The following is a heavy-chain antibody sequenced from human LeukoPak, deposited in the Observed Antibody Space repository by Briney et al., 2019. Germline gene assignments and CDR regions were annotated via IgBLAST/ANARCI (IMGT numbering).Heavy chain of an antibody. CDR2: ISANNGYT. CDR1: GYTFTSNG. V-gene: IGHV1-18*04. Sequence: DSVKVSCKASGYTFTSNGVTWVRQASGQGLEWMGWISANNGYTNYAQKFQDRVTLTTDTSTSTAYMELRSLRSDDTAVYYCARGNSASEIYHYLNWFDPWGQGTLVTVSS. J-gene: IGHJ5*02. CDR3: ARGNSASEIYHYLNWFDP. D-gene: IGHD4-23*01.